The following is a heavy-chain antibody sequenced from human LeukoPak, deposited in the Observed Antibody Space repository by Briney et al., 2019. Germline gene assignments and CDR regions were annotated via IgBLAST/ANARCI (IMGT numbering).Heavy chain of an antibody. Sequence: SETLSLTCAVYDGSFSGYYWSWIRQPPGKGLEWIGEINHSGSTNYNPSLKSRVTISVDTSKNQFSLKLSSVTAADTAVYYCASDYYDSSGYPFDIWGQGTMVTVSS. D-gene: IGHD3-22*01. CDR1: DGSFSGYY. CDR2: INHSGST. V-gene: IGHV4-34*01. CDR3: ASDYYDSSGYPFDI. J-gene: IGHJ3*02.